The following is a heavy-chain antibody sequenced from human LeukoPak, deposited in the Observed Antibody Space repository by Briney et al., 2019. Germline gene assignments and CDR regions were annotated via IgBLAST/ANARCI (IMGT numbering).Heavy chain of an antibody. CDR3: AGLDRGDAFDI. CDR2: VFYSVST. J-gene: IGHJ3*02. Sequence: SETLSLTCTVSGGSISTNTNFWGWIRQPPGKGLEWIGSVFYSVSTYYNPSLKSRVTISLDTSKNQFSLRLSSVTAADTAVYYCAGLDRGDAFDIWGQGTMVTVSS. CDR1: GGSISTNTNF. D-gene: IGHD3-22*01. V-gene: IGHV4-39*07.